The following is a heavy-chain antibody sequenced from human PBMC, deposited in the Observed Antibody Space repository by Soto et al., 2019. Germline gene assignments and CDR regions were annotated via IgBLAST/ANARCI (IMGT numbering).Heavy chain of an antibody. Sequence: GGSLRLSCAASGFTFSSYAMSWVRQAPGKGLEWVSAISGSGGSTYYADSVKGRFTISRDNSKNTLYLQMNSLRAEDTAVHYCARGYYYGSGSYYDFDYWGQGTLVTVSS. D-gene: IGHD3-10*01. CDR2: ISGSGGST. J-gene: IGHJ4*02. CDR3: ARGYYYGSGSYYDFDY. CDR1: GFTFSSYA. V-gene: IGHV3-23*01.